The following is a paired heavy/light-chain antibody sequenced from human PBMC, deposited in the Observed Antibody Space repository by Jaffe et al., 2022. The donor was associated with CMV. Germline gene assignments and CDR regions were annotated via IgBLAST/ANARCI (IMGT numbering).Light chain of an antibody. CDR2: GGS. Sequence: EIVLTQSPGTLSLSPGERATLSCRASQAFGSDFLAWYQQKPGQAPRLLIYGGSHRASGIPDRFTGSGSGTDFTLAISRLEPEDFAVYYCQRYGNSLYTFGQGTKLEVK. V-gene: IGKV3-20*01. J-gene: IGKJ2*01. CDR1: QAFGSDF. CDR3: QRYGNSLYT.
Heavy chain of an antibody. CDR3: ARDGGSAADGFDI. D-gene: IGHD6-25*01. V-gene: IGHV1-2*02. Sequence: QVQLVQSGAEVRKPGASMKVSCKTSGYTFSAYYMHWVRQVPGQGLEWMGWINPKSGGTSYAQKFQGRVTLTRDMSINTAYMELTSLKTDDTAVYFCARDGGSAADGFDIWGQGTMVTVSS. J-gene: IGHJ3*02. CDR2: INPKSGGT. CDR1: GYTFSAYY.